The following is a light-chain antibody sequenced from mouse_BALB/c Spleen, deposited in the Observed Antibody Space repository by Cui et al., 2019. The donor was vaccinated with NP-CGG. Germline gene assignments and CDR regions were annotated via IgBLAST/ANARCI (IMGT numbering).Light chain of an antibody. Sequence: QAVVTKESALTTSPGETVTPTCRSSTGAVTTSNYANWVQEKPDHLFTGLIGGTNNRAPGVPARFSGSLIGDKAALTITGAQTEDEAIYFCALWYSNHWVFDGGTKLTVL. CDR2: GTN. V-gene: IGLV1*01. CDR1: TGAVTTSNY. J-gene: IGLJ1*01. CDR3: ALWYSNHWV.